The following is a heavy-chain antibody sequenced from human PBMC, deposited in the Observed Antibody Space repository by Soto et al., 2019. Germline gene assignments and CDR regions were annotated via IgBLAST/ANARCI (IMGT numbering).Heavy chain of an antibody. V-gene: IGHV3-23*01. D-gene: IGHD3-3*01. J-gene: IGHJ6*02. Sequence: GGSLRLCYAASGFTFSSYAMSWVRQAPGKGLEWVSAISGSGGSTYYADSVKGRFTISRDNSKNTLYLQMNSLRAEDTAVYYCAKEGSGYYYYYYGMDVWGQGTTVTVSS. CDR1: GFTFSSYA. CDR2: ISGSGGST. CDR3: AKEGSGYYYYYYGMDV.